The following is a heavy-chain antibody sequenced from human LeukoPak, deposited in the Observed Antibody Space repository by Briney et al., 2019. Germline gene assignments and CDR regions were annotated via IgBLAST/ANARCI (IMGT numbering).Heavy chain of an antibody. CDR1: GFAFSSSW. CDR3: VSHSDSLTSYSFDY. CDR2: INSDGTYT. V-gene: IGHV3-74*01. D-gene: IGHD3-9*01. J-gene: IGHJ4*02. Sequence: GGSLRLSCAASGFAFSSSWMLWVRQAPGKGLVWVSRINSDGTYTNYADSVKGRFTISRDNAKNTLSLQMNSLRAEDTAVYYCVSHSDSLTSYSFDYWGQGTLVTVSS.